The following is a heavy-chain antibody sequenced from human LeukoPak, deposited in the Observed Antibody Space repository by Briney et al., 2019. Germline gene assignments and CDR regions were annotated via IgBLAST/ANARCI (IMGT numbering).Heavy chain of an antibody. V-gene: IGHV4-34*01. CDR1: GGSFSGYY. CDR3: ARGLIFDY. Sequence: PSETLSLTCAVYGGSFSGYYWSWIRQPPGKGLEWIGEINHSGSTNYNPSLKSRVTISVDTSKNQFSLKLSSVTAADTAVYYCARGLIFDYWGQGNLVTVSS. J-gene: IGHJ4*02. D-gene: IGHD3-10*01. CDR2: INHSGST.